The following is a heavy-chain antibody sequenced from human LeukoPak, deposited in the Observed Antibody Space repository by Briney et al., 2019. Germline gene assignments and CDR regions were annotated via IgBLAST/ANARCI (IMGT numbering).Heavy chain of an antibody. CDR2: ISSDGTST. D-gene: IGHD3-3*01. Sequence: GGSLRLSCSASGFTFSSYTMHWVRQAPGKGLEYVSGISSDGTSTYYADSVKGRFTISRDNSKNTLYLQMSSLRADDTAVFYCVKDSLHTDFWSAYYISEDYFDYWGQGTLVTVSS. CDR3: VKDSLHTDFWSAYYISEDYFDY. J-gene: IGHJ4*02. V-gene: IGHV3-64D*09. CDR1: GFTFSSYT.